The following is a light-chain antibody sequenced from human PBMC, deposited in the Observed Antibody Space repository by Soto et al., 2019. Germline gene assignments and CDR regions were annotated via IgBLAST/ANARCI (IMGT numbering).Light chain of an antibody. CDR2: GAS. J-gene: IGKJ2*01. CDR3: LQDHSFPYT. Sequence: AIQMTQSPASLSASVGDRVAITCRASQDIRYELGWYQQKPGKAPKLLIYGASNLQSGIPSGFSGSGSGTDFTLTISSRQPEDSVTYYCLQDHSFPYTFGQGTKLEIK. CDR1: QDIRYE. V-gene: IGKV1-6*01.